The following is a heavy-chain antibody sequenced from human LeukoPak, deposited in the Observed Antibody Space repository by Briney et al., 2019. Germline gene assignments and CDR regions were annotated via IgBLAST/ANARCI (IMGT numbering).Heavy chain of an antibody. CDR3: ARDSGGGPYYYGSGTYYKGVLGYFDY. Sequence: GESLRLSCAASGFTFSSYSMNWVRQAPGKGLEWVSSISSISSYIYYADSVKGRFTVSRDNAKNSLYLQMNSLRAEDTAVYYCARDSGGGPYYYGSGTYYKGVLGYFDYWGQGTLVTVPS. V-gene: IGHV3-21*01. CDR2: ISSISSYI. J-gene: IGHJ4*02. D-gene: IGHD3-10*01. CDR1: GFTFSSYS.